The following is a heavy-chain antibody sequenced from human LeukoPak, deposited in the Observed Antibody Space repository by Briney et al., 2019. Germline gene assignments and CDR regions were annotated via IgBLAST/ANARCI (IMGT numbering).Heavy chain of an antibody. CDR1: SGSISSGGYS. CDR3: ARAGRYCSSTSCYMSSWFDP. V-gene: IGHV4-30-2*01. Sequence: SETLSLTCAVSSGSISSGGYSWSWIRQPPGKGLEWIGYIYHSGSTYYNPSLKSRVTISVDRSKNQFSLKLSSVTAADTAVYYCARAGRYCSSTSCYMSSWFDPWGQGTLVTVSS. CDR2: IYHSGST. D-gene: IGHD2-2*02. J-gene: IGHJ5*02.